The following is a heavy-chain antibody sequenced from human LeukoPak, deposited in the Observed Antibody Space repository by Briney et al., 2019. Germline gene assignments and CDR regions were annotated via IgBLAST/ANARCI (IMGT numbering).Heavy chain of an antibody. D-gene: IGHD1-20*01. CDR2: ISYDGSNK. CDR3: ARPGEGDNWNPWVV. Sequence: GGSLRLSCAASGFTFSSYAMHWVRQAPGKGLEWVAVISYDGSNKYYADSVKGRFTISRDNSKNTLYLQMNSLRAEDTAVYYCARPGEGDNWNPWVVWGQGTLVTVSS. J-gene: IGHJ4*02. CDR1: GFTFSSYA. V-gene: IGHV3-30-3*01.